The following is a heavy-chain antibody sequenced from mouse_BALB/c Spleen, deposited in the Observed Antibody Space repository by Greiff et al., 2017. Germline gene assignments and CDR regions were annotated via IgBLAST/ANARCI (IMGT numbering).Heavy chain of an antibody. Sequence: EVKVVESGGGLVQPGGSLKLSCAASGFTFSSYTMSWVRQTPEKRLEWVAYISNGGGSTYYPDTVKGRFTISRDNAKNTLYLQMSSLKSEDTAMYYCARRGYRYDGDYFDYWGQGTTLTVSS. CDR2: ISNGGGST. J-gene: IGHJ2*01. D-gene: IGHD2-14*01. V-gene: IGHV5-12-2*01. CDR1: GFTFSSYT. CDR3: ARRGYRYDGDYFDY.